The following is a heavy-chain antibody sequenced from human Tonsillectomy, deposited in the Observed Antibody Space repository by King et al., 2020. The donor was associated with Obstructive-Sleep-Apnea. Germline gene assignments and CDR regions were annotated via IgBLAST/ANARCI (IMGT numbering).Heavy chain of an antibody. CDR1: GGSISSYY. CDR2: IYYSGST. D-gene: IGHD5-12*01. Sequence: QLQESGPGLVKPSETLSLTCTVSGGSISSYYWSWIRQPPGKGLEWIGYIYYSGSTNYNPPLKSRVTISEDTSENQFSLKLRSVTAADTAVYYCARLYSNYDFDYWGQGTLVTVSS. J-gene: IGHJ4*02. CDR3: ARLYSNYDFDY. V-gene: IGHV4-59*08.